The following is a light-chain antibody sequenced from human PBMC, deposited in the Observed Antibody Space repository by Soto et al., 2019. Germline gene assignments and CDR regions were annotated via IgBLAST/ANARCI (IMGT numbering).Light chain of an antibody. J-gene: IGKJ2*01. V-gene: IGKV1-39*01. Sequence: DIQMTQSPASLSASVGDRVTITCRASQSISGYLSWYLQKPGTAPKLLIYAASALESGVPSRFSGSGSGTDFTLTISSLQPEDFATFYCQQTFNTPYTFGQGTKLEIK. CDR1: QSISGY. CDR3: QQTFNTPYT. CDR2: AAS.